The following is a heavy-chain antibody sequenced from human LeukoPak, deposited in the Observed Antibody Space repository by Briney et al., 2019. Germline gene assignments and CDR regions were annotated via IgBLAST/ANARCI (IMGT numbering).Heavy chain of an antibody. CDR1: AYSFTSYW. CDR3: ARYLDSGRSLGTFHY. D-gene: IGHD1-26*01. Sequence: GESLKISCTGSAYSFTSYWIGWVRQMPGKGLEWRGIIYPSDSDTRYSPSFQGQVTISADKSISTAYLQWSSLKASDTAMYYCARYLDSGRSLGTFHYWGHGTLVTVSS. V-gene: IGHV5-51*01. J-gene: IGHJ4*01. CDR2: IYPSDSDT.